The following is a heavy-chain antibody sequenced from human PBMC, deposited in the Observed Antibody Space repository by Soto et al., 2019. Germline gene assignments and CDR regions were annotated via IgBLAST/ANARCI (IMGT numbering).Heavy chain of an antibody. CDR3: ARSDPGYAYGLNV. V-gene: IGHV3-53*01. CDR1: GFPVSDNY. CDR2: LYSGGGI. J-gene: IGHJ6*02. Sequence: EAQLVESGGGLIQPGGSLRLSCAASGFPVSDNYITWVRQAPGRGLEWVSLLYSGGGIYYADSVKGRFTISRDTSKKTLYLQMNSLRTEDTAVYYCARSDPGYAYGLNVWGQGTTVTVSS. D-gene: IGHD5-18*01.